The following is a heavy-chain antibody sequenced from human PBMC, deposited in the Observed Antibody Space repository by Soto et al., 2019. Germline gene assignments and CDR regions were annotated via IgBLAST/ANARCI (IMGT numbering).Heavy chain of an antibody. V-gene: IGHV1-69*12. J-gene: IGHJ4*02. Sequence: QVQLVQSGAEVKKPGSSVKVSCKASGGTFSSYAISWVRQAPGQGLEWMGGIIPIFGTANYAQKFQGRVTXXAXEXXSTAYMELSSLRSEDTAVYYCARGKWELLSGVFDYWGQGTLVTVSS. CDR3: ARGKWELLSGVFDY. D-gene: IGHD1-26*01. CDR1: GGTFSSYA. CDR2: IIPIFGTA.